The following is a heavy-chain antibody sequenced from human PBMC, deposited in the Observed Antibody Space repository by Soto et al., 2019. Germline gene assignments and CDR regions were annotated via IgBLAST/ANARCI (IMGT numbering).Heavy chain of an antibody. J-gene: IGHJ4*02. CDR3: ARGGRTAAGIRRYYFDY. CDR2: ISYDGSTA. D-gene: IGHD6-13*01. V-gene: IGHV3-30*17. Sequence: GGSLRLSCVASGFTFSNSAIHWARQAPGKGLEWVAVISYDGSTAYYVDSVKGRFVISRDNFKDMLYLQMNSLRPEDTAVYYCARGGRTAAGIRRYYFDYWGQGT. CDR1: GFTFSNSA.